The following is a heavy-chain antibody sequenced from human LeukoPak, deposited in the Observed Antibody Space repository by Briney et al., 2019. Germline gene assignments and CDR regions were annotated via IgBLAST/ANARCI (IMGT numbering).Heavy chain of an antibody. CDR3: ARMGGYSYGYDY. Sequence: SVRVSCKASGGTFSSYAISWVRQAPGQGLEWMGGIIPIFGTANYAQKSQGRVTITADESTSTAYMELSSLRSEDTAVYYCARMGGYSYGYDYWGQGTLVTVSS. CDR2: IIPIFGTA. D-gene: IGHD5-18*01. J-gene: IGHJ4*02. CDR1: GGTFSSYA. V-gene: IGHV1-69*13.